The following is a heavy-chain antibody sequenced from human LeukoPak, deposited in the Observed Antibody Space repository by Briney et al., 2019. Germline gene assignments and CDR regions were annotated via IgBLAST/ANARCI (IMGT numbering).Heavy chain of an antibody. J-gene: IGHJ1*01. CDR1: GFTFSSYA. CDR3: ARGLKLWLEH. D-gene: IGHD5-18*01. CDR2: ISYDGSNK. Sequence: PGRSLRLSCAASGFTFSSYAMHWVRQAPGKGLEWVAVISYDGSNKYYADSVKGRFTISRDNSKNTLYLQMNSLRAEDTAVYYCARGLKLWLEHWGQGTLVTVSS. V-gene: IGHV3-30-3*01.